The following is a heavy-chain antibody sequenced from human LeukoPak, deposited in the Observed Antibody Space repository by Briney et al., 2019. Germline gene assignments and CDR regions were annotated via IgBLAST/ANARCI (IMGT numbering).Heavy chain of an antibody. CDR1: GGSISGYY. CDR3: ARSGDDSSGYPDF. Sequence: SETLSLTCTVSGGSISGYYWSWIRQSPGKGLERIGYIHYTGSTDYHPSLKSRVVISEDTSKNQFSLKLSSVTASDTAVYYCARSGDDSSGYPDFWGQGTLVTVSS. CDR2: IHYTGST. V-gene: IGHV4-59*12. D-gene: IGHD3-22*01. J-gene: IGHJ4*02.